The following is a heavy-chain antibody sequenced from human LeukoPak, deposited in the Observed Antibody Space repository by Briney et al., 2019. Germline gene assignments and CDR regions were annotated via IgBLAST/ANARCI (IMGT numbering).Heavy chain of an antibody. CDR3: AKDNSGTGGYYFDY. Sequence: GGSLRLSCAASGFTLSSYAMSWVRQAPGKGLEWVSAISGRGGSTYYADSVKGRFTISRDNSKNTLYLQMNSLRAEDTAVYYCAKDNSGTGGYYFDYWGQGTLVTVSS. V-gene: IGHV3-23*01. CDR1: GFTLSSYA. D-gene: IGHD3-10*01. J-gene: IGHJ4*02. CDR2: ISGRGGST.